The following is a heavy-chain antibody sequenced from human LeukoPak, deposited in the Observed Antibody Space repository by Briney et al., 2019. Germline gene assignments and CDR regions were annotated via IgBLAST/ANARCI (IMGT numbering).Heavy chain of an antibody. Sequence: SETLSLTCTVSGDSISRSSYYWGWIRQPPGKGLEWIGSIYSSGSTYFNPSLKSTYYNPSLESRVTIFADTSKNQFSLRLNSVTAADTAVYYCARQERWELNWFDPWGHGTLVTVSS. CDR1: GDSISRSSYY. CDR3: ARQERWELNWFDP. CDR2: IYSSGSTYFNPSLKST. J-gene: IGHJ5*02. V-gene: IGHV4-39*01. D-gene: IGHD1-26*01.